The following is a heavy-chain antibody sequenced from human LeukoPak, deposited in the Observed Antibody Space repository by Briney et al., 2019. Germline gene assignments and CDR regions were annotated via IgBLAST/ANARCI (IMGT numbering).Heavy chain of an antibody. CDR2: IYYSGST. J-gene: IGHJ4*02. V-gene: IGHV4-61*05. Sequence: PSETLSLTCSVSGASISNTNYYWGWVRQPPGKGLEWIGYIYYSGSTNYNPSLKSRVTISVDTSKNQFSLKLSSVTAADTAVYYCARSQLDYDFWSGYLADKLLMGFDYWGQGTLVTVSS. D-gene: IGHD3-3*01. CDR1: GASISNTNYY. CDR3: ARSQLDYDFWSGYLADKLLMGFDY.